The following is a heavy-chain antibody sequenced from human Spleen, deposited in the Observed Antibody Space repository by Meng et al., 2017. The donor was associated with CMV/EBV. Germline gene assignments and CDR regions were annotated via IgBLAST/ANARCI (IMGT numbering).Heavy chain of an antibody. J-gene: IGHJ4*01. V-gene: IGHV1-69*06. CDR2: IIGVFDTG. CDR3: ARDDLFGLAGSTKGYFDY. Sequence: SVKVSCKASGGTFGRYTFSCVRQAPGQGLEWRGGIIGVFDTGNSAQKFQGRVTITADKSTSTTYMELSSLSSDDTAVYYCARDDLFGLAGSTKGYFDYWGQGTLVTVSS. CDR1: GGTFGRYT. D-gene: IGHD1-26*01.